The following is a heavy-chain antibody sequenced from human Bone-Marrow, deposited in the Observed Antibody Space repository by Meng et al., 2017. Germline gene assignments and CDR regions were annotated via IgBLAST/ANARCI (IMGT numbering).Heavy chain of an antibody. CDR3: ARGPASGDYGWFDP. CDR2: IIPIFGTA. CDR1: GYTFTSYA. V-gene: IGHV1-69*06. J-gene: IGHJ5*02. D-gene: IGHD4-17*01. Sequence: QVHLVQSGSGLKKPGASVKVSCKASGYTFTSYAMNWVRQAPGQGLEWMGGIIPIFGTANYAQKFQGRVTITADKSTSTAYMELSSLRSEDTAVYYCARGPASGDYGWFDPWGQGTLVTVSS.